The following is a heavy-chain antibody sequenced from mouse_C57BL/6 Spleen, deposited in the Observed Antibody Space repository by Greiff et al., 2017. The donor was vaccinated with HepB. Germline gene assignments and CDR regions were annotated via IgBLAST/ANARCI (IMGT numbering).Heavy chain of an antibody. V-gene: IGHV1-15*01. D-gene: IGHD1-1*01. J-gene: IGHJ1*03. CDR2: IDPETGGT. CDR3: TRSYYYGSSYWYFDV. CDR1: GYTFTDYE. Sequence: QVQLQQSGAELVRPGASVTLSCKASGYTFTDYEMHWVKQTPVHGLEWIGAIDPETGGTAYNQKFKGKAILTADKSSSTAYMELRSLTSEDSAVYYCTRSYYYGSSYWYFDVWGTGPTVTVSS.